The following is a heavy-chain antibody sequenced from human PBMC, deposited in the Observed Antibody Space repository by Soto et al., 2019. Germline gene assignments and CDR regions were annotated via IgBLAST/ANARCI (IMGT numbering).Heavy chain of an antibody. CDR2: SYYSGST. CDR1: GGSISSYY. Sequence: PSETLSLTCTVSGGSISSYYWSWIRQPPGKGLEWIGYSYYSGSTNYNPSLKSRVTISVDTSKNQFSLKLSSVTAADTAVYYCARVARLSVAGTTYYFDYWGQGTLVTVSS. D-gene: IGHD6-19*01. J-gene: IGHJ4*02. CDR3: ARVARLSVAGTTYYFDY. V-gene: IGHV4-59*01.